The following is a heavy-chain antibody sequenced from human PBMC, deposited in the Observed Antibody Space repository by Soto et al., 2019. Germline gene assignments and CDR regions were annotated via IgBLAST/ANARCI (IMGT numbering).Heavy chain of an antibody. CDR1: GYTFTGYY. J-gene: IGHJ4*02. D-gene: IGHD3-22*01. CDR3: ARDLVPNYYDSSGYYFDY. CDR2: INPNSGGT. V-gene: IGHV1-2*04. Sequence: ASVKVSFKASGYTFTGYYMHWVRQAPGQGLEWMGWINPNSGGTNYAQKFQGWVTMTRDTSISTAYMELSRLRSDDTAVYYCARDLVPNYYDSSGYYFDYWGQGTLVTVSS.